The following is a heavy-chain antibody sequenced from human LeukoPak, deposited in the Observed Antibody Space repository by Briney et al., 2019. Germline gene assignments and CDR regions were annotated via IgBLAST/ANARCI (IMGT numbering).Heavy chain of an antibody. J-gene: IGHJ5*02. CDR1: GGSFGGYY. CDR2: INHSGST. D-gene: IGHD3-3*01. Sequence: SETLSLTCAVYGGSFGGYYWSWIRQPPGKGLEWIGEINHSGSTNYNPSLKSRVTISVDTSKNQFSLKLSSVTAADTAVYYCARAPGGIFGVRRWFDPWGQGALVTVSS. CDR3: ARAPGGIFGVRRWFDP. V-gene: IGHV4-34*01.